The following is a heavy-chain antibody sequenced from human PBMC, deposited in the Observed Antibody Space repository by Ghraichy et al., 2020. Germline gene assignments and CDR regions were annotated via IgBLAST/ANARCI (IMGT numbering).Heavy chain of an antibody. CDR2: INPNSGGT. D-gene: IGHD5-18*01. Sequence: ASVKVSCKASGYTFTGYYMHWVRQAPGQGLEWMGWINPNSGGTNYAQKFQGRVTMTRDTSISTAYMELSRLRSDDTAVYYCARDHTAMVHNWFDPWGQGTLVTVSS. V-gene: IGHV1-2*02. CDR1: GYTFTGYY. J-gene: IGHJ5*02. CDR3: ARDHTAMVHNWFDP.